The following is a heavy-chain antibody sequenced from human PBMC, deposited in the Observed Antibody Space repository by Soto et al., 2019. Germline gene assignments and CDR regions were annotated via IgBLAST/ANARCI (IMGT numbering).Heavy chain of an antibody. V-gene: IGHV3-23*01. D-gene: IGHD3-9*01. J-gene: IGHJ4*02. CDR2: ISGSGGST. Sequence: GGSLRLSCAASGFTFSSYAMSWVRQAPGKGLEWVSAISGSGGSTYYADSVKGRFTISRDNSKNTLYLQMNSLRAEDTAVYYCAKVRDYDILTGYYDYWGQGTLVTVSS. CDR3: AKVRDYDILTGYYDY. CDR1: GFTFSSYA.